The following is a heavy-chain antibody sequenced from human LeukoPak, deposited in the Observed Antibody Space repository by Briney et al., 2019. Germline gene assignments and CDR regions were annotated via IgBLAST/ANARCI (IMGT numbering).Heavy chain of an antibody. CDR3: ARGGLQTLHFDY. CDR2: ISGSGGST. D-gene: IGHD3-16*01. V-gene: IGHV3-23*01. CDR1: GFTFSSYA. Sequence: GGSLRLSCAASGFTFSSYAMSWVRQAPGKGLEWVSAISGSGGSTYYADSVKGRFTISRDNSKNTLYLQMNSLRAEDTAVYYCARGGLQTLHFDYWGQGTLVTVSS. J-gene: IGHJ4*02.